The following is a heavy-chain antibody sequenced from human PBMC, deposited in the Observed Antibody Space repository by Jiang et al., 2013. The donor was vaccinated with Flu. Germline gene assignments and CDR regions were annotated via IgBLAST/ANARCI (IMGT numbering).Heavy chain of an antibody. D-gene: IGHD2-8*01. CDR1: GFTLSSYE. Sequence: LVESGGGLVQPGGSLRLSCAASGFTLSSYEMNWVRQAPGKGLEWVSYISSSGSTIYYADSVKGRFTISRDNAKNSLYLQMNSLRAEDTAVYYCARDYHDALRRTGWFDTWGQGTLVTVSS. V-gene: IGHV3-48*03. J-gene: IGHJ5*02. CDR2: ISSSGSTI. CDR3: ARDYHDALRRTGWFDT.